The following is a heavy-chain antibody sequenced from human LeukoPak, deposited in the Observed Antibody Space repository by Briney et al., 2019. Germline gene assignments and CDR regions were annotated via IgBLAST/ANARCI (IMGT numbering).Heavy chain of an antibody. D-gene: IGHD6-19*01. CDR1: AYTFTNHA. CDR3: ARIVAVAAD. CDR2: MNPNSGNT. Sequence: ASVKVSCKASAYTFTNHAISWVRHATGQGLEWMGWMNPNSGNTGYAQKFQGRVTMTRNTSISTAYMELSSLRSEDTAVYYCARIVAVAADWGQGTLVTVSS. J-gene: IGHJ4*02. V-gene: IGHV1-8*02.